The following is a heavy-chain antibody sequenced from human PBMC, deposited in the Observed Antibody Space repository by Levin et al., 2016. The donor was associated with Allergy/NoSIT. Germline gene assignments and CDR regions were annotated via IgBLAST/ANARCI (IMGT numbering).Heavy chain of an antibody. V-gene: IGHV4-39*07. CDR2: IYYSGST. CDR1: GGSISSSSYY. Sequence: GSLRLSCTVSGGSISSSSYYWGWIRQPPGKGLEWIGSIYYSGSTYYNPSLKSRVTISVDTSKNQFSLKLSSVTAADTAVYYCARDMAMIVVVTYFDYWGQGTLVRLL. CDR3: ARDMAMIVVVTYFDY. D-gene: IGHD3-22*01. J-gene: IGHJ4*02.